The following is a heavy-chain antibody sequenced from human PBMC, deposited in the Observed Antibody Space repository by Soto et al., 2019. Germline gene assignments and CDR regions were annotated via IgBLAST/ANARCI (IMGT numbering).Heavy chain of an antibody. V-gene: IGHV3-23*01. CDR3: AKDAHYDSSGYSAFDI. D-gene: IGHD3-22*01. J-gene: IGHJ3*02. CDR1: GFTFSSYA. CDR2: ISGSGGST. Sequence: EVQLLESGGGLVQPGGSLRLSCAASGFTFSSYAMSWVRQAPGKGLEWVSAISGSGGSTYYADSVKGRFTISRDNSKNTLYLQMNSLRAEDTAVYYCAKDAHYDSSGYSAFDIWGQGTMVTVSS.